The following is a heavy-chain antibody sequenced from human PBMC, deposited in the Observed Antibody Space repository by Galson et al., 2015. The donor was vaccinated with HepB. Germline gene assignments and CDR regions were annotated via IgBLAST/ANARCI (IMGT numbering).Heavy chain of an antibody. CDR1: GYTFTRHY. CDR3: ARGESSSGWNGDYYGMDV. D-gene: IGHD6-19*01. J-gene: IGHJ6*02. Sequence: SVKVSCKASGYTFTRHYMHWARQAPGQGLEWMGIIDPSGGSTTYAQKFQGRVTMTSDTSTSTVYMELSSLRSEDTAVYYCARGESSSGWNGDYYGMDVWGQGTTVTVSS. CDR2: IDPSGGST. V-gene: IGHV1-46*01.